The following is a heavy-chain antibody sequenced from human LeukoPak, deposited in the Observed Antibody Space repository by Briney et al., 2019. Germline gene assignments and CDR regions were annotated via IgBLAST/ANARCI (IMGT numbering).Heavy chain of an antibody. CDR1: GFTFSSYA. CDR3: ARDQGSHWDFDY. D-gene: IGHD7-27*01. J-gene: IGHJ4*02. CDR2: ISYDGSNK. Sequence: GRSLRLSCAASGFTFSSYAMHWVRQAPGKGLEWVAVISYDGSNKYYADSVKGRFTISRDNAKNSLYLQMNSLRDEDTAVYYCARDQGSHWDFDYWGQGTLVTVSS. V-gene: IGHV3-30-3*01.